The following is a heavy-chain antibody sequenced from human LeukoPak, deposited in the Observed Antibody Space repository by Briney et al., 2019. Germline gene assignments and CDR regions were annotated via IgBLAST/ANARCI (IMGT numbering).Heavy chain of an antibody. CDR3: ARSTTGTTLGDAFDI. CDR1: GGTFSSYA. Sequence: ASVKVSCKASGGTFSSYAISWVRQAPGQGLEWMGGIIPIFGTANYAQKFQGRVTITADKSTSTAYMELSSLRSEDTAVYYCARSTTGTTLGDAFDIWGQGTMVTVSS. D-gene: IGHD1-1*01. CDR2: IIPIFGTA. V-gene: IGHV1-69*06. J-gene: IGHJ3*02.